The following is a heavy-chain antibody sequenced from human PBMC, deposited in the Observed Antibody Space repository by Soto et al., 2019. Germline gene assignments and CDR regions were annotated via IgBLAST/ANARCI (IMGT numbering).Heavy chain of an antibody. V-gene: IGHV1-69*01. Sequence: QVQLVQSGAEVKKPGSSVKVSCRASGGTFSSYAISWVRQAPGQGLEWVGGITPTFGTANYAQKLQGRVTITTDDSKNAANMELSSLRSEDTAMYYCATIVSHLKNSDDFWSGPEVYYYGMVVWGQGTMVTVSS. CDR1: GGTFSSYA. J-gene: IGHJ6*02. D-gene: IGHD3-3*01. CDR2: ITPTFGTA. CDR3: ATIVSHLKNSDDFWSGPEVYYYGMVV.